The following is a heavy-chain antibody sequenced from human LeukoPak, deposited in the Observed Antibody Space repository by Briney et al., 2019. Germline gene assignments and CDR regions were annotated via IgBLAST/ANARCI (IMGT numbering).Heavy chain of an antibody. CDR1: GYTSTGFY. CDR2: IYPNRGGT. D-gene: IGHD6-19*01. CDR3: ARERGTLAVAGDAVDI. J-gene: IGHJ3*02. V-gene: IGHV1-2*02. Sequence: ASVKVSCKASGYTSTGFYMRSVRQAPGEGLEWMWWIYPNRGGTKYAQKFRGRVTMTRDTSINTAYMEVRRLTSDDTAVYYCARERGTLAVAGDAVDIWGQGTMVTVSS.